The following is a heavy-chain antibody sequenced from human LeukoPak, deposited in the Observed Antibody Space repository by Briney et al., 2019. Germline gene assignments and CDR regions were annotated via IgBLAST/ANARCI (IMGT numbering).Heavy chain of an antibody. CDR2: IFPSGST. D-gene: IGHD3-22*01. CDR1: GYSISTTFY. CDR3: ARIYYDSRPGVWIDAFDI. J-gene: IGHJ3*02. V-gene: IGHV4-38-2*02. Sequence: SETLSLTCTVSGYSISTTFYWGWIRQPPGKGLECIGYIFPSGSTYYNPSLESRVTMSIDTSKNQFSLKLSSVTAADTAVYYCARIYYDSRPGVWIDAFDIWGQGTMVTVSS.